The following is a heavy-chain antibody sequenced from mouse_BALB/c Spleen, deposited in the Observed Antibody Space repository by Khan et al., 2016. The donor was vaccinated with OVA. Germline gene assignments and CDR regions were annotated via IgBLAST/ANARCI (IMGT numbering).Heavy chain of an antibody. J-gene: IGHJ3*01. CDR3: ARHNYGPFAY. V-gene: IGHV5-9-3*01. Sequence: EVELVESGGDLVKPGGSLKLSCSASGFTFSTYAMSWVRQTPEKRLVWVATIGSGGDYIYFPDSVKGRFTISRDNAKTTLYLQMSSLRSEDTAMYYCARHNYGPFAYWGQGTLVTVSA. D-gene: IGHD1-1*01. CDR2: IGSGGDYI. CDR1: GFTFSTYA.